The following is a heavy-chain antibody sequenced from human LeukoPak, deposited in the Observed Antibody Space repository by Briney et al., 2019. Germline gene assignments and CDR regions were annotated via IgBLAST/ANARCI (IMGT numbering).Heavy chain of an antibody. V-gene: IGHV1-46*01. Sequence: GASVKVSCKASGYTFTSYYMHWVRQAPGQGLEWMGIINPSGGSTSYAQKFQGRVTMTRDTSISTAYMELSRLRSDDTAVYYCARAVAGKGPLYYYYMDVWGKGTTVTVSS. CDR2: INPSGGST. J-gene: IGHJ6*03. CDR1: GYTFTSYY. CDR3: ARAVAGKGPLYYYYMDV. D-gene: IGHD6-19*01.